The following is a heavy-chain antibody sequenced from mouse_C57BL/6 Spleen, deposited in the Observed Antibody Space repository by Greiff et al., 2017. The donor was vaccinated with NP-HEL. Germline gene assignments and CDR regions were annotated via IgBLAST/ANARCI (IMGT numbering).Heavy chain of an antibody. J-gene: IGHJ2*01. CDR3: VFTTVVFDY. D-gene: IGHD1-1*01. V-gene: IGHV3-6*01. CDR1: GYSITSGYY. Sequence: EVKLVESGPGLVKPSQSLSLTCSVTGYSITSGYYWNWIRQFPGNKLEWMGYISYDGSNNYNPSLKNRISITRDTSKNQFFLKLNSVTTEDTATYYCVFTTVVFDYWGQGTTLTVSS. CDR2: ISYDGSN.